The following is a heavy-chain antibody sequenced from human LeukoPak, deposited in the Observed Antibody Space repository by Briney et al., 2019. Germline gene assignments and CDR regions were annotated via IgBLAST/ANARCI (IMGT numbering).Heavy chain of an antibody. CDR1: GFDFSAYE. V-gene: IGHV3-48*03. J-gene: IGHJ4*02. D-gene: IGHD3-22*01. CDR2: FAGSDTTT. CDR3: TTLGYHLDS. Sequence: PGGSLRLSCAASGFDFSAYEMNWVRQAPGKGLEWVSYFAGSDTTTYYADSVKGRFTISRDNAKNTLYLQMNRLRVEDTALYYCTTLGYHLDSWGQGTLVTVSS.